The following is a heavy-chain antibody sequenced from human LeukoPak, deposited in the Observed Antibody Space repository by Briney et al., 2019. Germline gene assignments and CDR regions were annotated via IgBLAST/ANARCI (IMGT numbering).Heavy chain of an antibody. CDR2: ISGSGDDT. Sequence: GGSLRLSCASSGFTFSSYGMHWVRQAPGKGLEWLSYISGSGDDTNYADSVRGRFTISRDNAKNSLYLQMNSLRVEDTAVYYCASYYDFWSGYYTYYFDYWGQGTLVTVSS. CDR1: GFTFSSYG. D-gene: IGHD3-3*01. J-gene: IGHJ4*02. CDR3: ASYYDFWSGYYTYYFDY. V-gene: IGHV3-21*05.